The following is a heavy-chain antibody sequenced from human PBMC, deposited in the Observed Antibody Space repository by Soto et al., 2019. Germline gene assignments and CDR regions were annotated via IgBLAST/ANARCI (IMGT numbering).Heavy chain of an antibody. CDR1: GGTFSSYT. Sequence: GASVKVSCKASGGTFSSYTISWVRQAPGQGLEWMGRIIPNLGITNYAQKFQGRVTITTDESTSTAYMELRSLRSDDTAVYYCARWGRVAASYYYGMDVWGQGTTVTVSS. D-gene: IGHD2-15*01. CDR2: IIPNLGIT. CDR3: ARWGRVAASYYYGMDV. J-gene: IGHJ6*02. V-gene: IGHV1-69*02.